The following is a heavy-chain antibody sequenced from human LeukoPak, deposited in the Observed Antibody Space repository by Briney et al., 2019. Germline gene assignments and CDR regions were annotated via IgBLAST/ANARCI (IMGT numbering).Heavy chain of an antibody. CDR3: ARGLWFGDENPPYFDY. CDR2: FDPEDGET. CDR1: GYTLTELS. Sequence: GASVKVSCKVSGYTLTELSMHWVRQAPGKGLEWMGVFDPEDGETIYAQKFQGRVTMTEDTSTDTAYMELSSLRSEDTAVYYCARGLWFGDENPPYFDYWGQGILVTVSS. J-gene: IGHJ4*02. V-gene: IGHV1-24*01. D-gene: IGHD3-10*01.